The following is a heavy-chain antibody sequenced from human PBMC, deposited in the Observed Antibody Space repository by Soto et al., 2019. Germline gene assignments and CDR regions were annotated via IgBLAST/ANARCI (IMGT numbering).Heavy chain of an antibody. J-gene: IGHJ4*02. CDR2: INHTGST. CDR1: GAPFSGYY. Sequence: PSETLSLTCAVYGAPFSGYYWTWIRQPPGKGLEWIGEINHTGSTKYNPSLKSRVTISLDTSKNQFSLSLRSVTAADMAVYYCARGREIFGAVTPFEYWGQGTQVTVSS. D-gene: IGHD3-3*01. V-gene: IGHV4-34*01. CDR3: ARGREIFGAVTPFEY.